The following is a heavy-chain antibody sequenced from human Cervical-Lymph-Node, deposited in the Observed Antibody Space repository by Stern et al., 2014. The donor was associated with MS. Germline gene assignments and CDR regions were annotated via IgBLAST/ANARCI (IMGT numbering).Heavy chain of an antibody. D-gene: IGHD3-22*01. CDR2: ISTYNGNT. CDR1: GYTFTSYG. Sequence: QVQLVQSGAEVKKPRASVKVSCKASGYTFTSYGITWVRQAPGQGLEWMGWISTYNGNTNYAQNLQGRITMTTDTSTSTAYMELRSLRSDDTAVYYCARDGAYYYDSSGDLDYWGQGTLVTVSS. V-gene: IGHV1-18*01. J-gene: IGHJ4*02. CDR3: ARDGAYYYDSSGDLDY.